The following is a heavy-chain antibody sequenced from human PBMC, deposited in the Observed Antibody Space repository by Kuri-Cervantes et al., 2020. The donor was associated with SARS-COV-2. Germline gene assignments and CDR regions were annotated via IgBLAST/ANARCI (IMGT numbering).Heavy chain of an antibody. J-gene: IGHJ4*02. CDR3: VKEASSGGWYGGD. Sequence: GESLKISCAVSGFTFNNYDLIWVRQAPGKGLEWVSSISGSGGDTNYADSLKGRFTISRDNSKNTLYLQMNSLKPEDTALYYCVKEASSGGWYGGDWGQGSLVTVSS. CDR1: GFTFNNYD. CDR2: ISGSGGDT. D-gene: IGHD6-19*01. V-gene: IGHV3-23*01.